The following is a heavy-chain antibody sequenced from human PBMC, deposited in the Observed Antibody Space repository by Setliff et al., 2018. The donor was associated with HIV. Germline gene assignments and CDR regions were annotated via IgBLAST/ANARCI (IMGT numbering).Heavy chain of an antibody. Sequence: SETLSLTCTVSGGSIRSYYWSWIRQPPGKGLEWLGHAHYSGSNKNNPSLRSRISMAVDTSKNQVSLKLSSVTAADTAVYYCARVGYNDDSGYPYNWFDPWGQGTLVPSPQ. J-gene: IGHJ5*02. CDR2: AHYSGSN. CDR3: ARVGYNDDSGYPYNWFDP. D-gene: IGHD3-22*01. CDR1: GGSIRSYY. V-gene: IGHV4-59*01.